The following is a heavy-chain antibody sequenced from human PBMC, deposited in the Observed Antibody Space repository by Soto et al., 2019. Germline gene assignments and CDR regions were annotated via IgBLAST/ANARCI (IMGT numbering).Heavy chain of an antibody. CDR3: ARNSGYSRDANFDY. Sequence: PSETLSLTCTVSGGSISSYYWSWIRQPPGKGLEWIGYIYYSGSTNYNPSLKSRVTISVDTSKNQFSLKLSSVTAADTAVYYCARNSGYSRDANFDYWGQGTLVTVSS. D-gene: IGHD5-12*01. V-gene: IGHV4-59*08. CDR2: IYYSGST. J-gene: IGHJ4*02. CDR1: GGSISSYY.